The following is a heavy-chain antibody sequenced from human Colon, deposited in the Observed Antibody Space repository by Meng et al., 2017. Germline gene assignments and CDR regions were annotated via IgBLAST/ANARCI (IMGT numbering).Heavy chain of an antibody. J-gene: IGHJ5*02. D-gene: IGHD4-17*01. CDR1: GGSISSGDYY. Sequence: QGHVQESGPGLVQPSQTLSLTCTVSGGSISSGDYYWSWIRQPPGKGLEWIGYIYYSGSTYSNASLKSRVTISIDRSKNQFSLKLSSVTAADTAVYYCARDRKHYGERGWFDPWGQGTLVTVSS. CDR2: IYYSGST. V-gene: IGHV4-30-4*01. CDR3: ARDRKHYGERGWFDP.